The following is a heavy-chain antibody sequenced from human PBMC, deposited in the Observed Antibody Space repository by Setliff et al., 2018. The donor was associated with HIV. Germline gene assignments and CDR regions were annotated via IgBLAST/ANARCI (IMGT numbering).Heavy chain of an antibody. CDR2: IIPIFGTA. CDR3: ARTKADGYNGVFDS. J-gene: IGHJ4*02. CDR1: GGTFSSYA. Sequence: SVKVSCKASGGTFSSYAISWVRQAPGQGLEWMGGIIPIFGTANYAQKFQGRVTITTDESTSTAYMELSSLRSEDTAVYYSARTKADGYNGVFDSWGQGTLVTVSS. V-gene: IGHV1-69*05. D-gene: IGHD5-12*01.